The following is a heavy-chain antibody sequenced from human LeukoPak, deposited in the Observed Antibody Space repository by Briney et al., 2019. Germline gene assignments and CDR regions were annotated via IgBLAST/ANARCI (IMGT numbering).Heavy chain of an antibody. CDR1: GYTLTELS. Sequence: ASVKVSCKVSGYTLTELSMHWVRQAPGKGLEWMGGFDPEYGETIYAQKFQGRVTMTEDTSTDTAYMELSSLRSEDTAVYYCATAVTMWELLGGRYFDYWGQGTLVTVSS. J-gene: IGHJ4*02. CDR2: FDPEYGET. V-gene: IGHV1-24*01. D-gene: IGHD1-26*01. CDR3: ATAVTMWELLGGRYFDY.